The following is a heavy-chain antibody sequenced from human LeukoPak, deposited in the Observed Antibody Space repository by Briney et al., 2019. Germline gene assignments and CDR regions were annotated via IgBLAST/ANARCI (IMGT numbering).Heavy chain of an antibody. Sequence: GGSLRLSCAASGFTFSDYYMSWIRQAPGKGLEWVSYISSSGSTIYYADSVKGRFTISRDNAKTSLSLQMNSLRAEDPAVYYCARVSQSYSIDYWGQGTLGTVSS. CDR3: ARVSQSYSIDY. V-gene: IGHV3-11*01. CDR1: GFTFSDYY. CDR2: ISSSGSTI. J-gene: IGHJ4*02. D-gene: IGHD1-26*01.